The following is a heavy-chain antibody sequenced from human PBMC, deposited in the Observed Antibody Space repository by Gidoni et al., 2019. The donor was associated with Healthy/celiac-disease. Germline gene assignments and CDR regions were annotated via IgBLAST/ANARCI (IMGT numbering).Heavy chain of an antibody. V-gene: IGHV3-21*01. CDR3: ARGPILPGIAAAGTPWFDP. CDR1: GFTFSSYS. D-gene: IGHD6-13*01. CDR2: ISSSSSYI. J-gene: IGHJ5*02. Sequence: EVQLVESGGGLVKPGGSLRLSCAASGFTFSSYSMNWVRQAPGKGLEWVSSISSSSSYIYYADSVKGRFTISRDNANNSLYLQMNSLRAEDTAVYYCARGPILPGIAAAGTPWFDPWGQGTLVTVSS.